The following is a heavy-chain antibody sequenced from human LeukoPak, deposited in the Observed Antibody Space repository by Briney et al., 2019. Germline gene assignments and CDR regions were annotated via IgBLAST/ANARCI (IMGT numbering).Heavy chain of an antibody. CDR2: IYYSGST. J-gene: IGHJ5*02. V-gene: IGHV4-39*01. CDR3: ARHMTTVTTMGNIWFDP. D-gene: IGHD4-11*01. Sequence: SETLSLTCTVSGGSISSSSYYWGWIRQPPGKGLEWIGSIYYSGSTYYNPSLKSRVTISADTSKNQFSLKLSSVTAADTAVYYCARHMTTVTTMGNIWFDPWGQGTLVTVSS. CDR1: GGSISSSSYY.